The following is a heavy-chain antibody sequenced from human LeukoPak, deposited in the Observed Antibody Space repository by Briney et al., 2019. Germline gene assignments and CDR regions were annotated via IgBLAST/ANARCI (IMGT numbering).Heavy chain of an antibody. Sequence: GGSLRLSCAASGFTFSSYGMHWVRQAPGKGLEWVAVISRDGGNKFYADSVKGRFTISRDTSKNTLYLQVNSLRVEDTAVYYCATGNQWLAFDYWGQGTLVAVSS. D-gene: IGHD6-19*01. CDR2: ISRDGGNK. CDR3: ATGNQWLAFDY. J-gene: IGHJ4*02. CDR1: GFTFSSYG. V-gene: IGHV3-30*03.